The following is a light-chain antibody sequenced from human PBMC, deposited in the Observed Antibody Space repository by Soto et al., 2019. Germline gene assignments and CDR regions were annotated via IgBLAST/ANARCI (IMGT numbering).Light chain of an antibody. Sequence: EIVMTQSPATLSVSPGERATLSCRASQSVRRNLAWYQQKPGQVPRLLIYGASTRATGIPARFSGSGSGTEFTLTISSLQSEDFAVYYGQQYNNWPYTCGQGTKLEIK. CDR2: GAS. V-gene: IGKV3-15*01. J-gene: IGKJ2*01. CDR1: QSVRRN. CDR3: QQYNNWPYT.